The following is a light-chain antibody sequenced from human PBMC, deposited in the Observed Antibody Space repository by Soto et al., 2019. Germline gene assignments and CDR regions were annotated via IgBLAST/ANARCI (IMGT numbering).Light chain of an antibody. V-gene: IGLV1-40*01. CDR3: QSYDSSLSGWV. CDR1: RSNIGAGYD. CDR2: IDR. Sequence: QSVLTQPPSVSGAPGQRVTISCTGSRSNIGAGYDVHWYQHLPGTAPKLLIYIDRNRPSGVPDRFSGSKSGTSASLAITGLQPGDEADYYCQSYDSSLSGWVFGGGTKLTVL. J-gene: IGLJ3*02.